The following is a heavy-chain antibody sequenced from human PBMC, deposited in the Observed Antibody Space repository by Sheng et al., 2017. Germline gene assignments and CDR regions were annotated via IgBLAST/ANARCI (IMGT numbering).Heavy chain of an antibody. CDR2: IRSKANSYAT. D-gene: IGHD4-17*01. Sequence: EVQLVESGGGLVQPGGSLKLSCAASGFTFSGSAVHWVRQASGKGLEWVGRIRSKANSYATTYAASVKGRFTISRDDSENTAYLQMNSLKTEDTAVYYCTARADYGDYWPKDYWGQGTLVTVSS. V-gene: IGHV3-73*02. CDR3: TARADYGDYWPKDY. CDR1: GFTFSGSA. J-gene: IGHJ4*02.